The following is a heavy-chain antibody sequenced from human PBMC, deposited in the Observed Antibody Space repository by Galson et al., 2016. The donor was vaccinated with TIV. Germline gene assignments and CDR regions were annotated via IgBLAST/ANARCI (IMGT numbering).Heavy chain of an antibody. CDR2: IYPGDSDT. D-gene: IGHD3-3*01. CDR3: ARHGYDFWNGQDYFFYGMDV. Sequence: QSGAEVKKPGESLKIACKTSGYKFSTYWMSWVRQMPGKGPEWVGHIYPGDSDTRYSPSFQGHVTISADKSIDTAYLQWGSLTASDSAIYYCARHGYDFWNGQDYFFYGMDVWGQGTTVIVSS. J-gene: IGHJ6*02. V-gene: IGHV5-51*01. CDR1: GYKFSTYW.